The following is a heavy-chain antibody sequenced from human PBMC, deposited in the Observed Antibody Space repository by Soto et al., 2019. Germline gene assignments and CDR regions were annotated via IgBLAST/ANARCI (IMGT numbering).Heavy chain of an antibody. Sequence: SVKVSCKASGFTFTSSAVQWVRQARGQRLEWIGWIVVGSGNTNYAQKFQERVTITRDMSTSTAYMELSSLRSEDTAVYYCAALFYGDYYFDYWGQGTLVTVSS. CDR3: AALFYGDYYFDY. D-gene: IGHD4-17*01. J-gene: IGHJ4*02. CDR1: GFTFTSSA. V-gene: IGHV1-58*01. CDR2: IVVGSGNT.